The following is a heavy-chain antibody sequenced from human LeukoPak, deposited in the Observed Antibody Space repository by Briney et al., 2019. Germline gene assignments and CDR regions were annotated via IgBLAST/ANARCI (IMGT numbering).Heavy chain of an antibody. J-gene: IGHJ4*02. CDR1: GFTFSSYG. D-gene: IGHD5-24*01. V-gene: IGHV3-30*18. Sequence: AGGSLRLSCAASGFTFSSYGMHWVRQAPGKGLEWVAVISYDGSNKYYADSVKGRFTISRDNSKNTLYLQMNGLRAEDTAVYYCAKDREERWLQSRSWGNFDYWGQGTLVTVSS. CDR3: AKDREERWLQSRSWGNFDY. CDR2: ISYDGSNK.